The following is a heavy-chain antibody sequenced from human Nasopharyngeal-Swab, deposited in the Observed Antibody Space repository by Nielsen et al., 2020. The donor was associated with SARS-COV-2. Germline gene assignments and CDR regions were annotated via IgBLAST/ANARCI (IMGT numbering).Heavy chain of an antibody. D-gene: IGHD6-19*01. CDR2: ISSSSSYI. V-gene: IGHV3-21*01. J-gene: IGHJ3*02. Sequence: GGSLRLSCAASGFTFSSYSMNWVRQAPGKGLEWVSSISSSSSYIYYADSVKGRFTISRDNAKNSLYLQMNSLRAEDTAVYYCARGQWLGGDAFDIWGQGTMVTVSS. CDR1: GFTFSSYS. CDR3: ARGQWLGGDAFDI.